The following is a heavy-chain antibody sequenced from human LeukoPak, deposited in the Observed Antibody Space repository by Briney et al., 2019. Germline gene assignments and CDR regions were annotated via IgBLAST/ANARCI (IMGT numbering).Heavy chain of an antibody. D-gene: IGHD3-3*01. Sequence: PSETLSLTCTVSGGSISSSSYYWGWIRQPPGKGLEWIGSIYYSGSTYYNPSLKSRVTISVDTSKNQFFLKLSSVTAADTAVYYCARDKGIWSGYLDYWGQGTLVTVSS. V-gene: IGHV4-39*02. J-gene: IGHJ4*02. CDR3: ARDKGIWSGYLDY. CDR1: GGSISSSSYY. CDR2: IYYSGST.